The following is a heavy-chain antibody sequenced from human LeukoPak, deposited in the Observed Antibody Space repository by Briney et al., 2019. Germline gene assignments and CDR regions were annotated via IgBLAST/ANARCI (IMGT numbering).Heavy chain of an antibody. D-gene: IGHD3-16*02. J-gene: IGHJ4*02. Sequence: GGSLRLSCATSGFTLSRYAMHWVRQAPAKGLEWVAVISYDGSYKYYADSVKGRFTISRDNSKNALYLQMNSLRAEDTAVYYCARLIGLGEVSPYFDFWGQGRLVTVSS. CDR2: ISYDGSYK. CDR1: GFTLSRYA. CDR3: ARLIGLGEVSPYFDF. V-gene: IGHV3-30*04.